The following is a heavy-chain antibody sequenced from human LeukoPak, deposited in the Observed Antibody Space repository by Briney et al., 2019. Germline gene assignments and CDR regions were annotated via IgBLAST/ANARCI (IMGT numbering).Heavy chain of an antibody. CDR3: ARTLYSRDAFDI. CDR2: INHSGST. CDR1: GGSFSGYY. J-gene: IGHJ3*02. V-gene: IGHV4-34*01. Sequence: SETLSLTCAVYGGSFSGYYWSWIRQPPGKGLEWIGEINHSGSTNYNPSLKSRVTISVDTSKNQFPLKLSSVTAADTAVYYCARTLYSRDAFDIWGQGTMVTVSS. D-gene: IGHD4-11*01.